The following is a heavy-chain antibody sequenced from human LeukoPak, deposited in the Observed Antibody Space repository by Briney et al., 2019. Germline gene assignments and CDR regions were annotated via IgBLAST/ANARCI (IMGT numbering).Heavy chain of an antibody. CDR2: ISGSGSST. Sequence: GGSLRLSCAASGFTFSSYAMHWVRQAPGKGLEWVSAISGSGSSTYYADSVKGRFTISRDNSKNTLYLQMNSLRAEDTAVYYGAKAERWWGIAAAGAQLHFDYWGQGTLVTVSS. V-gene: IGHV3-23*01. J-gene: IGHJ4*02. CDR1: GFTFSSYA. CDR3: AKAERWWGIAAAGAQLHFDY. D-gene: IGHD6-13*01.